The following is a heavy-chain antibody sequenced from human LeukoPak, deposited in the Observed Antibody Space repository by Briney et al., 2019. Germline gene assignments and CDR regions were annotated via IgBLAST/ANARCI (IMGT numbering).Heavy chain of an antibody. CDR3: AKDGKYYLWSGPDD. Sequence: PGGSLRLSCAASGFTFSSYAMSWGRQAPGEGLEWVSAISGSGGSTYYADSVKGRFTISRDNSKNTLYLQMNSPRAEDTAGYYCAKDGKYYLWSGPDDWGQGTLVTVSA. V-gene: IGHV3-23*01. CDR1: GFTFSSYA. D-gene: IGHD3-3*01. J-gene: IGHJ4*02. CDR2: ISGSGGST.